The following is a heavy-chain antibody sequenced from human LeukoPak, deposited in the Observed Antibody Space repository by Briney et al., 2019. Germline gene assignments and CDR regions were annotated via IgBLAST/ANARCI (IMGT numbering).Heavy chain of an antibody. D-gene: IGHD2-21*02. J-gene: IGHJ3*02. V-gene: IGHV4-59*08. CDR3: ARREVVVTHDAFDI. CDR2: IYYSGST. CDR1: AVSISSYY. Sequence: SETLSLTCTVSAVSISSYYWSWIRQPSGKGLEWIGRIYYSGSTIYNPSLKSRVTILVDTSKNQFSLKLSSVTAADTAVYYCARREVVVTHDAFDIWGQGTMVTVSS.